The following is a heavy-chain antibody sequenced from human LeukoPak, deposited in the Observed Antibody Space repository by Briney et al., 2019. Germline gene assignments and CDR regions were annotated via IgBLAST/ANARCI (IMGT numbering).Heavy chain of an antibody. J-gene: IGHJ5*02. D-gene: IGHD5-12*01. Sequence: SETLSLTCTVSGGSISTYYWSWIRQPPGKGLEWIGYIYYSGSTYSSPSLKSRVTISVDTSKNQSSLKLSSVTAADTAVYYCARPRGGLRPHNWFDPWGQGTLVTVSS. CDR2: IYYSGST. CDR1: GGSISTYY. V-gene: IGHV4-59*12. CDR3: ARPRGGLRPHNWFDP.